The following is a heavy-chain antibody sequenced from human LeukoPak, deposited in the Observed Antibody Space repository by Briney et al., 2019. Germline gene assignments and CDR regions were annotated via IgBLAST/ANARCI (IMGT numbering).Heavy chain of an antibody. Sequence: GASVKVSCKASGYTFTSYDINWVRQATGQGLEWMGWINPNSGGTNYAQKFQGWVTMTRDTSISTAYMELSRLRSDDTAVYYCARWLGSYDGWNAFDIWGQGTMVTVSS. CDR3: ARWLGSYDGWNAFDI. CDR2: INPNSGGT. CDR1: GYTFTSYD. D-gene: IGHD3-16*01. V-gene: IGHV1-2*04. J-gene: IGHJ3*02.